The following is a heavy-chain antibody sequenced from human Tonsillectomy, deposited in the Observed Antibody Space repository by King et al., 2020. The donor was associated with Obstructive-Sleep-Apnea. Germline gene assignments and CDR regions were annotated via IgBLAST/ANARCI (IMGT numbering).Heavy chain of an antibody. Sequence: VQLQQWGAGLLKPSEPLSLTCAVHGGSFSGHYWSWIRQSPGRGLEWIGEINHNGRTKYNPSLESRVTISVDTSRNQFSLRLRSVTAADTAVYYCARELTVVTPGLDYWGQGILVTVYS. V-gene: IGHV4-34*01. J-gene: IGHJ4*02. D-gene: IGHD4-23*01. CDR2: INHNGRT. CDR1: GGSFSGHY. CDR3: ARELTVVTPGLDY.